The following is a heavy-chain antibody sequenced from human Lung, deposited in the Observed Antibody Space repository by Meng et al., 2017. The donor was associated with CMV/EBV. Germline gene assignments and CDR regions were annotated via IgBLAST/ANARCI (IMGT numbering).Heavy chain of an antibody. J-gene: IGHJ6*01. CDR2: ISAYNGNT. CDR3: ARDRTPDIVVPHYYYYGMDV. V-gene: IGHV1-18*01. Sequence: ASVKVSCKASGYTFTSYGISWVRQAPGQGLEWMGWISAYNGNTNYAQKLQGRVTMTTDTSTSTAYMELRSLRSDDTAVYYCARDRTPDIVVPHYYYYGMDVWXQGNXVTVDS. D-gene: IGHD2-2*01. CDR1: GYTFTSYG.